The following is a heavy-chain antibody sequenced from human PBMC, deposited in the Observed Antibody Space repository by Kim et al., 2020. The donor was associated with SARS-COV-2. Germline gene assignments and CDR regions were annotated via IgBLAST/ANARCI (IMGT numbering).Heavy chain of an antibody. CDR3: ARGRARKSLAAAGTGRKYNWFDP. Sequence: SETLSLTCAVYGGSFRGYYWSWIRQPPGKGQEWIGEINHSGSTNYNASLKSRVTISVDTSKNQFSLKLSSVTAADTAVYYCARGRARKSLAAAGTGRKYNWFDPWGQGTLVTVSS. V-gene: IGHV4-34*01. D-gene: IGHD6-13*01. J-gene: IGHJ5*02. CDR2: INHSGST. CDR1: GGSFRGYY.